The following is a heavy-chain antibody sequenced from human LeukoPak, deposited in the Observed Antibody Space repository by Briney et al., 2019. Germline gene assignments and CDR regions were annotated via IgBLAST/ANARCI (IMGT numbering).Heavy chain of an antibody. CDR2: ISGSGGST. V-gene: IGHV3-23*01. CDR3: AKDGGYGDYGY. D-gene: IGHD4-17*01. J-gene: IGHJ4*02. CDR1: GFTFSSYA. Sequence: GGSLRLSCAASGFTFSSYAMSWVRQAPGKGLEWVSAISGSGGSTYYADSVKGRFTVSRDNSKNTLYLQMNSLRAEDTAVYYCAKDGGYGDYGYWGQGTLVTVSS.